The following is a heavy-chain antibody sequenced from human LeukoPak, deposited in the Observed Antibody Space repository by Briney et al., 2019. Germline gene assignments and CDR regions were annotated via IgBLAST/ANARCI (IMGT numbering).Heavy chain of an antibody. CDR1: GGSISSGGYY. Sequence: PSETLSLTCTVSGGSISSGGYYWSWIRQHPGKGLEWIGYIYYSGSTYYNPSLKSRVTISVDTSKNQFSLKLSSVTAADTAVYYCARDRDSSGYYSLPGMDVWGQGTTVTVSS. D-gene: IGHD3-22*01. V-gene: IGHV4-31*03. CDR3: ARDRDSSGYYSLPGMDV. CDR2: IYYSGST. J-gene: IGHJ6*02.